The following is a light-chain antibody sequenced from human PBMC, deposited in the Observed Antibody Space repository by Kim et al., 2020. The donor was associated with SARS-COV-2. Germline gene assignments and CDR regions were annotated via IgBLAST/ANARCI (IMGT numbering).Light chain of an antibody. J-gene: IGLJ3*02. V-gene: IGLV2-14*03. CDR3: SSYRSASTPLV. CDR2: DVT. CDR1: SSDFGAYNY. Sequence: QSIAISFTRTSSDFGAYNYVSWYQQHPRRAPKLIIFDVTNRPSGVSDRFSGSKSGNTASLTISGLQAEDEADYYCSSYRSASTPLVFGGGTQLTVL.